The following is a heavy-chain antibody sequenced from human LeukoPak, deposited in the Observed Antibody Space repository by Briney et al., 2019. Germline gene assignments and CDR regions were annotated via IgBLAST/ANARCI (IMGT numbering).Heavy chain of an antibody. V-gene: IGHV1-18*01. Sequence: ASVKVSCKASGYTFTSYGISWVRQAPGQGLEWMGWISAYNGSTNYAQKLQGRVTMTTDTSTSTAYMELRSLRSDDTAVYYCARDLQQLVTYYFDYWGQGTLVTVSS. CDR3: ARDLQQLVTYYFDY. CDR2: ISAYNGST. D-gene: IGHD6-13*01. J-gene: IGHJ4*02. CDR1: GYTFTSYG.